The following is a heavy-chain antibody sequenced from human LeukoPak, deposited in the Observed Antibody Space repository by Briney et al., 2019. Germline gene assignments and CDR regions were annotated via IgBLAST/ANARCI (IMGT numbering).Heavy chain of an antibody. CDR3: ARDPPRYCSSTSCYTGAFDI. V-gene: IGHV4-39*07. CDR2: IYYSGST. CDR1: GGSISSSSYY. D-gene: IGHD2-2*02. Sequence: SETLSLTCTVSGGSISSSSYYWGWIRQPPGKGLEWIGSIYYSGSTYYNPSLKSRVTISVDTSKNQFSLKLSSMTAADTAVYYCARDPPRYCSSTSCYTGAFDIWGQGTMVTVSS. J-gene: IGHJ3*02.